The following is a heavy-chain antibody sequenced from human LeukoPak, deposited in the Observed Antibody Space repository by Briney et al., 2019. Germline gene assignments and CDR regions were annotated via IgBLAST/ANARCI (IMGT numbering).Heavy chain of an antibody. Sequence: AGGSLRLSCAASGFTFSSYAMHWVRQAPGKGLEWVAVISYDGSNKYYADSVKGRFTISRDNSKNTLYLQMNSLRAEDTAVYYCAREFPPHCSSTSCYPDHWGQGTLVTVAS. D-gene: IGHD2-2*01. J-gene: IGHJ5*02. CDR3: AREFPPHCSSTSCYPDH. CDR2: ISYDGSNK. V-gene: IGHV3-30-3*01. CDR1: GFTFSSYA.